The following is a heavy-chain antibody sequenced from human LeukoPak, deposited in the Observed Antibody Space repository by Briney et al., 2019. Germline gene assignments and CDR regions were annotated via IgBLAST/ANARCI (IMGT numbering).Heavy chain of an antibody. CDR2: ILYDGSNK. Sequence: GGSLRLSCAASGFTFSKYGMHWVRQAPGKGLEWVAFILYDGSNKYYADSVKGRFTISRDNAKNSLYLQMNSLRAEDTAVHYCAREGGSSGWYDAFHIWGQGTMVTVSS. J-gene: IGHJ3*02. CDR1: GFTFSKYG. CDR3: AREGGSSGWYDAFHI. D-gene: IGHD6-19*01. V-gene: IGHV3-30*02.